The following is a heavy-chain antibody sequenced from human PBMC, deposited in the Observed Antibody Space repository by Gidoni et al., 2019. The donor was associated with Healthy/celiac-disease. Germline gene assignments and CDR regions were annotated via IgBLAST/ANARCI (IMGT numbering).Heavy chain of an antibody. D-gene: IGHD3-22*01. CDR1: GFTFSSYA. J-gene: IGHJ4*02. CDR3: AKALRITMIVVVTPQGY. V-gene: IGHV3-23*01. Sequence: EVQLLEPGGGLVQPGGSLRLSCAASGFTFSSYAMSWVRQDPGKGLEWGSAISGSGGSTYYADSVKGRFTISRDNSKNTLYLQMNSLRAEDTAVYYCAKALRITMIVVVTPQGYWGQGTLVTVSS. CDR2: ISGSGGST.